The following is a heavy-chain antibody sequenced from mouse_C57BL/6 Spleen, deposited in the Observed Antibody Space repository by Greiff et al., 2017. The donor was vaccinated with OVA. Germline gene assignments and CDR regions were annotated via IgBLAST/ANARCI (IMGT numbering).Heavy chain of an antibody. CDR2: FYPGSGSI. V-gene: IGHV1-62-2*01. CDR1: GYTFTEYT. D-gene: IGHD2-2*01. Sequence: QVQLQQSGAELVKPGASVKLSCKASGYTFTEYTIHWVKQRSGQGLEWIGWFYPGSGSIKYNEKFKDKATLTADKSSSTVYMELSRLTSEDSAVYVCARHEDGGYDLYWYFDVWGTGTTVTVSS. CDR3: ARHEDGGYDLYWYFDV. J-gene: IGHJ1*03.